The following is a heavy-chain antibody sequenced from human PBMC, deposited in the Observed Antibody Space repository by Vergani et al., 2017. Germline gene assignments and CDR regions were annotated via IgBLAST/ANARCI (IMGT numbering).Heavy chain of an antibody. D-gene: IGHD6-13*01. CDR3: ARAPSHSSSWFDY. CDR2: IWYDGSNK. Sequence: QVQLVESGGGVVQPGRSLRLSCAASGFTFSSYGMHWVRQAPGKGLEWVAVIWYDGSNKYYADSVKGRFTISRDNSKNTLYLQMNSLRAEHTAVYYCARAPSHSSSWFDYWGQGTLVTVSS. J-gene: IGHJ4*02. V-gene: IGHV3-33*01. CDR1: GFTFSSYG.